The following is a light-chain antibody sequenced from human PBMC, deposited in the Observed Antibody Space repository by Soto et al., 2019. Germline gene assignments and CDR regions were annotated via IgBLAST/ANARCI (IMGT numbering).Light chain of an antibody. V-gene: IGKV3-11*01. Sequence: EIVLTQSPATLSLSTRERATLSYRASQNVSTYLAWYQQKPGQAPRLLIYGASNRATGIPARFSGSGSGTDFTLTISTLEPADVAVYYCQECSNWLFGGRTKVEIK. CDR2: GAS. CDR3: QECSNWL. J-gene: IGKJ4*01. CDR1: QNVSTY.